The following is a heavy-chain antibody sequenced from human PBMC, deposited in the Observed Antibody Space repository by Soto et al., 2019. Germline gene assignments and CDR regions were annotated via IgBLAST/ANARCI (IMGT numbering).Heavy chain of an antibody. CDR2: IKSETSGGTT. J-gene: IGHJ4*02. CDR1: GFTFNKAW. D-gene: IGHD6-6*01. V-gene: IGHV3-15*01. CDR3: TTDPGGGVSAREFPGY. Sequence: EVQLVESGGGLVKPGGSLRLSCAVSGFTFNKAWMSWVRQAPGKGLEWVGRIKSETSGGTTDYAAPVRGRFSISRDDSRHTLNLQMNSVKTEDTAVYYCTTDPGGGVSAREFPGYWGQGSLVTVSS.